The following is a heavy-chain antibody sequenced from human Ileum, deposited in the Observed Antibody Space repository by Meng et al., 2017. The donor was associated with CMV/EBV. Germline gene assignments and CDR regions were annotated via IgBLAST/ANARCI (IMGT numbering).Heavy chain of an antibody. CDR3: ARGRYVVDALVRPPAVRLHGLDV. CDR2: LNHSGST. Sequence: SETLSLTCAVSGGSISSSNWWSWVRQTPGKGLEWIGELNHSGSTNYNSSLKNRVAISIDTSKKQISMKLTSVTAADTAVYYCARGRYVVDALVRPPAVRLHGLDVWGQGTTVTVSS. D-gene: IGHD1-1*01. V-gene: IGHV4-4*02. CDR1: GGSISSSNW. J-gene: IGHJ6*02.